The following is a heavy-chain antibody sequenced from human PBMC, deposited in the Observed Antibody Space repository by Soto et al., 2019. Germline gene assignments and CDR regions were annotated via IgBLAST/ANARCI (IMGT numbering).Heavy chain of an antibody. CDR3: TTVIPKGKWELGH. Sequence: LXLSCAASGFTFTNAWMSWVRQAPGKGLEWIGRIKSKADGATTDYGGPVKGRFTISRDDSKKTLFVQMNGLKTEDTAVYYCTTVIPKGKWELGHWGQGTLVTVSS. CDR1: GFTFTNAW. D-gene: IGHD1-26*01. V-gene: IGHV3-15*05. J-gene: IGHJ4*02. CDR2: IKSKADGATT.